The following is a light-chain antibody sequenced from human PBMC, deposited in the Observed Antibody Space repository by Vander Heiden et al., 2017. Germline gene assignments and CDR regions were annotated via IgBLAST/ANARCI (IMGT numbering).Light chain of an antibody. J-gene: IGLJ1*01. CDR3: CSYEGSFRFV. V-gene: IGLV2-11*01. CDR2: DVS. Sequence: PGQSVTISCTGTSSDVGGYNYVSWYQQHPGKAPKLMIYDVSKRLSGVPDRFSGSKSGNTASLTISGLQAEDEADYYCCSYEGSFRFVLGTGTNVTGL. CDR1: SSDVGGYNY.